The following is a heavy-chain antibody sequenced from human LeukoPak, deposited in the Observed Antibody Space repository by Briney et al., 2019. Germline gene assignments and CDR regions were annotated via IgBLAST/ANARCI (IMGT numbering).Heavy chain of an antibody. D-gene: IGHD3-9*01. CDR1: GYTFTGYY. J-gene: IGHJ5*02. Sequence: ASVKVSCKASGYTFTGYYMHWVRQAPGQGLEWMGWINPNSGGTNYAQKFQGRVTMTRDTSISTAYMELSRLRSDDTAVYYCARAEILTGHPSGDWFDPWGQGTLVTVSS. CDR3: ARAEILTGHPSGDWFDP. V-gene: IGHV1-2*02. CDR2: INPNSGGT.